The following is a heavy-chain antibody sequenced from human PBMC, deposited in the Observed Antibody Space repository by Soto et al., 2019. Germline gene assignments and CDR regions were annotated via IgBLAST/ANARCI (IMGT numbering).Heavy chain of an antibody. D-gene: IGHD6-13*01. Sequence: GGSLRLSCAASGFTFSSYAMSWVRQAPGKGLEWVSAISGSGGSTYYADSVKGRFTISRDNSKNTLYLQMNSLRAEDTAVYYCASQSRYSSSWYYFDYWGQGTLVTVSS. J-gene: IGHJ4*02. CDR3: ASQSRYSSSWYYFDY. V-gene: IGHV3-23*01. CDR2: ISGSGGST. CDR1: GFTFSSYA.